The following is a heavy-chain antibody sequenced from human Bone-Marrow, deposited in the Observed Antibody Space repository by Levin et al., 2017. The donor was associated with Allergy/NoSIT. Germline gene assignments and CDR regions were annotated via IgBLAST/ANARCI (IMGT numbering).Heavy chain of an antibody. CDR3: ARSAVYCSSTSCYPRETYYYGMDG. Sequence: ASVKVSCKASGYTFTSYAMNWVRQAPGQGLEWMGWINTNTGNPTYAQGFTGRFVFSLDTSVSTAYLQICSLKAEDTAVYYCARSAVYCSSTSCYPRETYYYGMDGWGQGTTVTVSS. D-gene: IGHD2-2*01. J-gene: IGHJ6*02. V-gene: IGHV7-4-1*01. CDR2: INTNTGNP. CDR1: GYTFTSYA.